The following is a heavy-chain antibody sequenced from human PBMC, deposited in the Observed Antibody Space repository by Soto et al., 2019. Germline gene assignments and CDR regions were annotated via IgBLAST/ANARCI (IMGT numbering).Heavy chain of an antibody. D-gene: IGHD6-19*01. J-gene: IGHJ4*02. CDR1: GYNFTTYG. V-gene: IGHV1-18*01. CDR3: ARYKPYSTGYYYFDH. Sequence: QVQLVQSGAEVKKPGASVKVACKTSGYNFTTYGVSWVRQAPGQGLEWMGWISGHNGHTNYAQTFQGRVTMTTATPTTTAYMEQRSLRSDDTAVYYCARYKPYSTGYYYFDHWGQGTLAIVTS. CDR2: ISGHNGHT.